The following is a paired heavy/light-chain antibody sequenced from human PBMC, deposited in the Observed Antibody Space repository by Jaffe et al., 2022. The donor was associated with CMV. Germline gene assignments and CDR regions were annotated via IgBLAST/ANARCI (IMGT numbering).Light chain of an antibody. V-gene: IGLV2-8*01. CDR1: SSDVGSYNY. J-gene: IGLJ1*01. Sequence: QSALTQPPSASGSPGQSVTISCTGTSSDVGSYNYVSWYQQHPGKAPKLMIYLVNKRPSGVPDRFSGSKSGNTASLTVSGLQADDEAAYYCSSYAGNNNYVFGTGTKVTVL. CDR2: LVN. CDR3: SSYAGNNNYV.
Heavy chain of an antibody. D-gene: IGHD6-25*01. CDR1: GGSISTYY. J-gene: IGHJ4*02. CDR3: ASSAGSYIDY. V-gene: IGHV4-4*07. CDR2: IYTSGNT. Sequence: QVQLQESGPRLVKPSETLSLTCTVSGGSISTYYWSWIRQPAGKGLEWIGRIYTSGNTNYNPSLKSRVTMSVDTSRNEFSLKLTSVTAADTAVYYCASSAGSYIDYWGQGTLVTVSS.